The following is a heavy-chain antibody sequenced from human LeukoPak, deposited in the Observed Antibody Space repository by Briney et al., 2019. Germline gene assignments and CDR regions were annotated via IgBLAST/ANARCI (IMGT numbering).Heavy chain of an antibody. CDR3: ARVGIAVAGPYFDY. Sequence: GGSLRLSCAASGFTFSDYYMSWIRQAPGKGLEWVSYISSSSSYTNYADSVKGRFTISRDNAKNSLHLQMNSLRAEDTAVYYCARVGIAVAGPYFDYWGQGTLVTVSS. D-gene: IGHD6-19*01. J-gene: IGHJ4*02. CDR1: GFTFSDYY. V-gene: IGHV3-11*06. CDR2: ISSSSSYT.